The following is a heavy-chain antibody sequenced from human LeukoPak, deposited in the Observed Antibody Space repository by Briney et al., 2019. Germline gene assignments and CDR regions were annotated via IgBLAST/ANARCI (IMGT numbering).Heavy chain of an antibody. Sequence: PSETLSLTCTVSGGSISSGGYYWSWIRQHPGKGLEWTGYIYYSGSTYYNPSLKSRVTISVDTSKNQFSLKLSSVTAADTAVYYCARLYTATDSAQFDYWGQGTLVTVSS. CDR3: ARLYTATDSAQFDY. V-gene: IGHV4-31*03. CDR1: GGSISSGGYY. D-gene: IGHD5-18*01. CDR2: IYYSGST. J-gene: IGHJ4*02.